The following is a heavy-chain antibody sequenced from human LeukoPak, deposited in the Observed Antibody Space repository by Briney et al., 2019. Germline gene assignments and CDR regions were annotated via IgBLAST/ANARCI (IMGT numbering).Heavy chain of an antibody. CDR3: AREHYYGSGSHDY. D-gene: IGHD3-10*01. J-gene: IGHJ4*02. CDR2: ISYDGSNK. Sequence: PGGSLRLSCAASGFTFSSYAMHWVRQAPGKGLEWVAVISYDGSNKYYADSVKGRFTISRDNSKNTLYLQMNSLRAEDTAVYYCAREHYYGSGSHDYWGQGTLVTVSS. CDR1: GFTFSSYA. V-gene: IGHV3-30-3*01.